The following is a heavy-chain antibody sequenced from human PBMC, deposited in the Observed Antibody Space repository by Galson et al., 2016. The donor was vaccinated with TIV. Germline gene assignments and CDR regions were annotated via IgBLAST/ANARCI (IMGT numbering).Heavy chain of an antibody. CDR3: ARSAAFGTRIWYVFDS. J-gene: IGHJ4*02. Sequence: SLRLSCAASGFIFSNAWMSWVRQAPGKGLEWVGRIKSNFDGGTTDYAAPVKGRFTISRDTSTNTLSLQMDSLAGEDTAMYYCARSAAFGTRIWYVFDSWGQGSMVTVSS. V-gene: IGHV3-15*01. CDR2: IKSNFDGGTT. CDR1: GFIFSNAW. D-gene: IGHD6-13*01.